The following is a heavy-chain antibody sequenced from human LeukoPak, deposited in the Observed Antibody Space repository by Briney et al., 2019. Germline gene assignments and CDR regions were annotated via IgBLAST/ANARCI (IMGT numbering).Heavy chain of an antibody. CDR2: ISGSGGST. CDR3: AREQWLVRCFDY. D-gene: IGHD6-19*01. CDR1: GFTFSSYA. V-gene: IGHV3-23*01. J-gene: IGHJ4*02. Sequence: PGGSLRLSCAASGFTFSSYAMSWVRQAPGKGLEWVSAISGSGGSTYYADSVKGRFTISRENAKNSLYLQMNSLRAGDTAVYYCAREQWLVRCFDYWGQGTLVTVSS.